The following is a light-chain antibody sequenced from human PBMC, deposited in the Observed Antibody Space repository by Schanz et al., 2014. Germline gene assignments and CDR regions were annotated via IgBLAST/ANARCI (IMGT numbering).Light chain of an antibody. J-gene: IGKJ1*01. Sequence: EIVLTQSPATLSLSPGERATLSCRASQSVHINYLAWHQQKPGQAPRLLIYGASTRATGIPARFSGSGSGTEFTLTISSLEPEDFAVYYCQQYNNWPPWTFGQGTKVEIK. V-gene: IGKV3-15*01. CDR1: QSVHIN. CDR3: QQYNNWPPWT. CDR2: GAS.